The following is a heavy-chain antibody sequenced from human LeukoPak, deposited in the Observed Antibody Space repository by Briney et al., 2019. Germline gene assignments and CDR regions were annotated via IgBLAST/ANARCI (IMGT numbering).Heavy chain of an antibody. CDR2: IYYSGIT. CDR3: ARHGIRSHFDY. CDR1: GGSISSSSYY. Sequence: SETLSLTCTVSGGSISSSSYYWGWIRQPPGKGLEWIGSIYYSGITYYNPSLKSRVTISVDTSKNQFSLKLSSVTAADTAVYYCARHGIRSHFDYWGQGTLVTVSS. J-gene: IGHJ4*02. V-gene: IGHV4-39*01. D-gene: IGHD3-3*01.